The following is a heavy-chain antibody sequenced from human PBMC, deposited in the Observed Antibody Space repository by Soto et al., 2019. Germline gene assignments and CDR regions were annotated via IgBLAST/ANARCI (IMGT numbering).Heavy chain of an antibody. J-gene: IGHJ6*02. D-gene: IGHD4-17*01. CDR1: GFTFSSYG. Sequence: HPGGSLRLSCAASGFTFSSYGMHWVRQAPGKGLEWVGVISYDGSNKYYADSVKGRFTISRDNSKNTLYLQMNSLRAEDTAVYYCVKFYYGGNPELYYYYYGMDVWGQGTTVTVSS. V-gene: IGHV3-30*18. CDR3: VKFYYGGNPELYYYYYGMDV. CDR2: ISYDGSNK.